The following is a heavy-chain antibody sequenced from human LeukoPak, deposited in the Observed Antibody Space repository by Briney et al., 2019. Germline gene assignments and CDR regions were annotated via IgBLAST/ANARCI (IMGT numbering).Heavy chain of an antibody. CDR3: VGHYDSSGPYYFDY. D-gene: IGHD3-22*01. Sequence: PSQTLSLTCTVSGGSISSGGYYWSWIRQHPGKGLEWIGYIYYSGSTYYNPSLKSRVTISVDTSKNQFSLKLSSVTAADTAVYYCVGHYDSSGPYYFDYWGQGTLVTVSS. CDR1: GGSISSGGYY. CDR2: IYYSGST. J-gene: IGHJ4*02. V-gene: IGHV4-31*03.